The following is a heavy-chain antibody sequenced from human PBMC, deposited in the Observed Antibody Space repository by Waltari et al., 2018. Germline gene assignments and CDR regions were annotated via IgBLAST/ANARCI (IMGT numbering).Heavy chain of an antibody. CDR3: ARRGYCTNGVCYPLDY. V-gene: IGHV5-51*01. CDR2: IYPGDSDT. D-gene: IGHD2-8*01. J-gene: IGHJ4*02. Sequence: EVQLVQSGAEVKKPGESPKISCKGSGYSFTSYWIGWVRQMPGKGLEWMGIIYPGDSDTRDSPSFQGQVTISADKSISTAYLQWSSLKASDTAMYYCARRGYCTNGVCYPLDYWGQGTLVTVSS. CDR1: GYSFTSYW.